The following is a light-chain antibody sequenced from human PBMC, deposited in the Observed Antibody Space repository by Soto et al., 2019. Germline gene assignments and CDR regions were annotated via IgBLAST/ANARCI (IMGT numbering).Light chain of an antibody. J-gene: IGKJ1*01. CDR1: QSVSSSY. V-gene: IGKV3-11*01. CDR3: QQRSNWPRT. Sequence: EIVLTQSPGTLSLSPGERATPSCRASQSVSSSYLAWYQQKPGLAPRLLIDDASNRATGIPARFSGSGSGTDFTLTISSLEPEDFAVYYCQQRSNWPRTLGQGTKVDIK. CDR2: DAS.